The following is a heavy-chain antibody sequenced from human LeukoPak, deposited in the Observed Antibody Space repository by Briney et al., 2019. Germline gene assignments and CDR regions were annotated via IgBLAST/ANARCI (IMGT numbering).Heavy chain of an antibody. CDR3: ARGGPYYGDAYYFDY. CDR2: INSDGSST. D-gene: IGHD4-17*01. Sequence: GGSLRLSCAASGFTFSSYWMHWVRQAPGKGLVWVSRINSDGSSTSYADSVKGRFTISRDNAKNTLYLQMNSLRAEDTAVYYCARGGPYYGDAYYFDYWGQGTLVTVSS. V-gene: IGHV3-74*01. J-gene: IGHJ4*02. CDR1: GFTFSSYW.